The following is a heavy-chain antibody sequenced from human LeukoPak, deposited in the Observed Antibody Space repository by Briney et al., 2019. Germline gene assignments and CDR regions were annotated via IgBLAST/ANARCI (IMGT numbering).Heavy chain of an antibody. Sequence: GESLKISCKGSGYSFTSYWIGWVRQMPGKGLEWMGIIYPGDSDTRYSPSFQGQVTISADKSISTAYLQWSSLKASDTAMYYCARSPHYDILTGYYFDYWGQGTLVTVSS. J-gene: IGHJ4*02. CDR2: IYPGDSDT. CDR3: ARSPHYDILTGYYFDY. V-gene: IGHV5-51*01. CDR1: GYSFTSYW. D-gene: IGHD3-9*01.